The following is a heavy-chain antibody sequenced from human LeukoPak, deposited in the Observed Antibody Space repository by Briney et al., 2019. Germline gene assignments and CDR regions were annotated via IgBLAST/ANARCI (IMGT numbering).Heavy chain of an antibody. Sequence: EASVKVSCKASGYTFTSYGISWVRQAPGQGREWMGWVSAYNGNTNYAQKLQGRVTMTTDTSTSTAYMELRSLRSDDTAVYYCARDRPVDYYDSSGYYYWEAFDYWGQGTLVTVSS. CDR1: GYTFTSYG. CDR3: ARDRPVDYYDSSGYYYWEAFDY. V-gene: IGHV1-18*01. J-gene: IGHJ4*02. CDR2: VSAYNGNT. D-gene: IGHD3-22*01.